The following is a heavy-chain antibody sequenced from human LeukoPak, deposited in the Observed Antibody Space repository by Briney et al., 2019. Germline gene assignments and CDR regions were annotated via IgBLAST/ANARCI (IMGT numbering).Heavy chain of an antibody. J-gene: IGHJ4*02. CDR3: ARGLSCSGNTCYAAHFDS. Sequence: GASVKVSCKASGGTFSSYAISWVRQAPGQGLEWMGWISGYNGNTEYTQKFQGRVAMTRDTSTSTAYMELRSLRSDDTAVNYCARGLSCSGNTCYAAHFDSWGQGTLVTVSS. CDR2: ISGYNGNT. V-gene: IGHV1-18*01. CDR1: GGTFSSYA. D-gene: IGHD2-15*01.